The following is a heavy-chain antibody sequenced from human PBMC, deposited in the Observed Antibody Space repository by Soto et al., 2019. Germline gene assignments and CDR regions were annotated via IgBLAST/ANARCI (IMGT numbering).Heavy chain of an antibody. V-gene: IGHV1-69*13. D-gene: IGHD2-15*01. CDR1: GGTFSSYA. Sequence: ASVKVSCKASGGTFSSYAISWVRQAPGQGLEWMGGIIPIFGTANYAQKFQGRVTITADESTSTAYMELSSLRSEDTAVYYCARVIGYCSGGSCYHPYYYYYGMDVWGQGTTLTVSS. CDR2: IIPIFGTA. CDR3: ARVIGYCSGGSCYHPYYYYYGMDV. J-gene: IGHJ6*02.